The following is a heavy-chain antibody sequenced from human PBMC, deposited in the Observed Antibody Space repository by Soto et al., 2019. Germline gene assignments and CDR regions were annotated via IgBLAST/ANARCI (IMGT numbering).Heavy chain of an antibody. CDR1: GFPFSSYV. V-gene: IGHV3-23*01. Sequence: GGSLRLSCAASGFPFSSYVISWVRQAPGKGLEWVSTISGSGGSTFYADSVKGRFTISRDNSKNTLYLQMNSLRVDDTAVYYCAKEVEYYYGSGYYWGQGTLVTVSS. CDR2: ISGSGGST. J-gene: IGHJ4*02. D-gene: IGHD3-10*01. CDR3: AKEVEYYYGSGYY.